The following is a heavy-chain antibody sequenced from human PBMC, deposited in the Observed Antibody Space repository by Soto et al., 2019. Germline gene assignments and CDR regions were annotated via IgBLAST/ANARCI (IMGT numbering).Heavy chain of an antibody. J-gene: IGHJ4*02. Sequence: TLSPSCPVSGVSITAGGYYGSWIRPLPGKGLEWIGHSYYSESTYYNPSLKSRVSISLDTSKNQFSLKLSFVTAADTAMYYCARNKCSGGSCYSWSLDYWGQGTQVTVYS. V-gene: IGHV4-31*03. D-gene: IGHD2-15*01. CDR3: ARNKCSGGSCYSWSLDY. CDR2: SYYSEST. CDR1: GVSITAGGYY.